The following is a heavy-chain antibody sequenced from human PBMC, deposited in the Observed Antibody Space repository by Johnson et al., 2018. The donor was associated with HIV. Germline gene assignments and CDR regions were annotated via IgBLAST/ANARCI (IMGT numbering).Heavy chain of an antibody. CDR3: ASEVRGVLDI. J-gene: IGHJ3*02. D-gene: IGHD3-10*01. CDR1: GLTVSTND. Sequence: VQLVESGGGLVQPGGSLRLSCAASGLTVSTNDINWVRQAPGKGMEWVAIIYSGGSTYYADSVKGRFTISRDNSKNTLYLQMNSLRVEDTAVYYCASEVRGVLDIWGQGTMVTVSS. V-gene: IGHV3-66*01. CDR2: IYSGGST.